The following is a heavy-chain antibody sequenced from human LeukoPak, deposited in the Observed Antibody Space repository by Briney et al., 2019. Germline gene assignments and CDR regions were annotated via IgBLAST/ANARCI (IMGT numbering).Heavy chain of an antibody. D-gene: IGHD1-26*01. CDR3: ARGKIVGATLFDY. CDR2: IYYSGST. V-gene: IGHV4-61*05. Sequence: SETLSLTCTVSGGSISSSSYYWGWIRQPPGKGLEWIGYIYYSGSTNYNPSLKSRVTISVDTSKNQFSLKLSSVTAADTAVYYCARGKIVGATLFDYWGQGTLVTVSS. CDR1: GGSISSSSYY. J-gene: IGHJ4*02.